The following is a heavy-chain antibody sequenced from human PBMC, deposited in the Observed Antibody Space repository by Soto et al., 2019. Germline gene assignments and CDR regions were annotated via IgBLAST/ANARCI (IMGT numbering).Heavy chain of an antibody. Sequence: LRLSCAASGFTFSSYSMNWVRQAPGKGLAWVSSISSSSSYIYYADSVKGRFTISRDNAKNSLYLQMNSLRAEDTAVYYCARDRPRNIQLWLHLFDYWGQGTLVTVSS. CDR3: ARDRPRNIQLWLHLFDY. J-gene: IGHJ4*02. V-gene: IGHV3-21*01. D-gene: IGHD5-18*01. CDR2: ISSSSSYI. CDR1: GFTFSSYS.